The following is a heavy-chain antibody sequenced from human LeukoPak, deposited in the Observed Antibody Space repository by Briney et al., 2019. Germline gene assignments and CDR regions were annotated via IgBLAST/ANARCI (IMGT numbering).Heavy chain of an antibody. CDR2: IYPGDSDT. CDR3: ARTIAAAGQGVHY. CDR1: GYSYTSYW. D-gene: IGHD6-13*01. J-gene: IGHJ4*02. Sequence: GESLKISCKGSGYSYTSYWIGWVRQMPGKGLEWMGIIYPGDSDTRYSPSFQGQVTISADKSISTAYLQWSSLKASDTAMYYCARTIAAAGQGVHYWGQGTLVTVSS. V-gene: IGHV5-51*01.